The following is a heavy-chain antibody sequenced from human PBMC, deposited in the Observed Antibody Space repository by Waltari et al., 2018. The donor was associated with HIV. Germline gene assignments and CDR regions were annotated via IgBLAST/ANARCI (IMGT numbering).Heavy chain of an antibody. CDR3: STMGGFPSFDY. CDR1: ALTSNIAW. D-gene: IGHD3-16*01. V-gene: IGHV3-15*01. CDR2: IKSESHGWTT. J-gene: IGHJ4*02. Sequence: EVQLVESGGGLVKHGGSLTLSCEAPALTSNIAWMSWVSQAPGKGLEWVGRIKSESHGWTTDFAAPVKGRFTISRDDSKNTVSLQMNSLKTEDTAVYFCSTMGGFPSFDYWGQGTLVTVSS.